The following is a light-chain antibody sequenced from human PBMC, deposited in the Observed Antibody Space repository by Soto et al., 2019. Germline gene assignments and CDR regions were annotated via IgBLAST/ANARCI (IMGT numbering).Light chain of an antibody. CDR3: AAWDDSLNGVV. J-gene: IGLJ2*01. CDR2: SNK. Sequence: SVLTQPPSASGTPGQRVTISCSGSSSNIGGNPVNWYQQLPGTAPKLLIYSNKQRPSGVPDRFSGSKSGTSASLAISGLQSEDEAVYYCAAWDDSLNGVVFGGGTKLTVL. CDR1: SSNIGGNP. V-gene: IGLV1-44*01.